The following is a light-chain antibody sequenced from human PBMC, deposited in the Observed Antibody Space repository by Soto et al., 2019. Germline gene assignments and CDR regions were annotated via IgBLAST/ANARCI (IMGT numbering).Light chain of an antibody. CDR2: EDT. Sequence: QSALTQPASVSRSPGQSLTIPCTGSSSDVGSYDLVSWFQQHPGKAPKLIIYEDTKRPSGVSNRFSGSKSGNTASLTISGLQAEDEADYYCCSYAGSSTRYVFGTGTKVTVL. J-gene: IGLJ1*01. V-gene: IGLV2-23*01. CDR1: SSDVGSYDL. CDR3: CSYAGSSTRYV.